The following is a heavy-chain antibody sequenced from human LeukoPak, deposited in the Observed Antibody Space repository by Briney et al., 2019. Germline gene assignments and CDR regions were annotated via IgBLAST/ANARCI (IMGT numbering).Heavy chain of an antibody. CDR3: VKEAGSGSYLTDAFDI. D-gene: IGHD3-10*01. Sequence: GGSLRLSCSASGFTFSSYAMHWVRQAPGKGLEYVSAIGSNGGRTYYADSVKGRFSISRDNSKNTLYLQMSSLRAEDTAVYHCVKEAGSGSYLTDAFDIWGQGTMVTVSS. J-gene: IGHJ3*02. CDR1: GFTFSSYA. V-gene: IGHV3-64D*06. CDR2: IGSNGGRT.